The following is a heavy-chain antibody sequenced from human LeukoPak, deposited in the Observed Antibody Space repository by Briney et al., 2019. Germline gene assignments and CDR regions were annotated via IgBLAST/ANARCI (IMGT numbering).Heavy chain of an antibody. Sequence: ASVKVSCKVSGSTLTELSMHWVRQAPGEGLEWMEGFDPEDGEAIYAQKFQGRVTMTEDTSTDTVYMELSSLRSEDTAVYYCATDFLGFDPWGQGTLVTVSS. CDR3: ATDFLGFDP. CDR2: FDPEDGEA. CDR1: GSTLTELS. V-gene: IGHV1-24*01. J-gene: IGHJ5*02. D-gene: IGHD2/OR15-2a*01.